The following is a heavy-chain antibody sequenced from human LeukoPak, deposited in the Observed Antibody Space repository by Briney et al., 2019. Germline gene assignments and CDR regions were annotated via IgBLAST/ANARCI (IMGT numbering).Heavy chain of an antibody. CDR2: ISIDNGKT. D-gene: IGHD4-17*01. J-gene: IGHJ4*02. V-gene: IGHV1-18*01. Sequence: GASVKVSCKASGYTFTNYGINWVRQAPGQGLEWMGWISIDNGKTKYAQKLQGRVTMTTDTSTKTAYMELRSLTSDDTAVYYCASSESYGDPLDYWGQGTLVTVSS. CDR3: ASSESYGDPLDY. CDR1: GYTFTNYG.